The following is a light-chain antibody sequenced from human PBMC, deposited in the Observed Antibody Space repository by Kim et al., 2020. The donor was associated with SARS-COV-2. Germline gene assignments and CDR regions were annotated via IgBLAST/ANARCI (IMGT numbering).Light chain of an antibody. CDR2: SND. V-gene: IGLV1-44*01. J-gene: IGLJ3*02. Sequence: GQTVPIPCSRSMSKVGSNVVNWYQKPPGTAPKLLMYSNDYRPSGVPDRFSGSKSGTSASLAISGLQSEDEADYYCVAWDDSLTGSVFGGGTQLTVL. CDR1: MSKVGSNV. CDR3: VAWDDSLTGSV.